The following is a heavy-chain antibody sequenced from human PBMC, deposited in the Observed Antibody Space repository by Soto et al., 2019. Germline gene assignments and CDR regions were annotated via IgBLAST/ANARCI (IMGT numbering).Heavy chain of an antibody. J-gene: IGHJ3*02. D-gene: IGHD3-10*01. CDR1: GYIYTSYW. CDR3: ARFRGGLLWFGELVGAFDI. CDR2: IDPSDSYT. Sequence: GESLRLSCRGSGYIYTSYWISWLRQMPWKCLYWMGRIDPSDSYTNYSPSFQGHVTISADKSISTAYLQWSSLKASDTAMYYCARFRGGLLWFGELVGAFDIWGQGTMVTVSS. V-gene: IGHV5-10-1*01.